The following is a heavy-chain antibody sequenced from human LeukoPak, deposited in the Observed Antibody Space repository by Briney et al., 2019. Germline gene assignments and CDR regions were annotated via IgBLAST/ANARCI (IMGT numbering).Heavy chain of an antibody. CDR1: GFTFSSYT. D-gene: IGHD3-3*01. J-gene: IGHJ5*02. Sequence: GGSLRLSCAASGFTFSSYTIHWVRQATGKGLEWVALISSDGSNKFYANSVKGRFTISRDNSKKTVYLQMNSLRGEDTAVYSCARGATNDFWSGYGWFDPWGQGTLVIVSS. CDR2: ISSDGSNK. V-gene: IGHV3-30*04. CDR3: ARGATNDFWSGYGWFDP.